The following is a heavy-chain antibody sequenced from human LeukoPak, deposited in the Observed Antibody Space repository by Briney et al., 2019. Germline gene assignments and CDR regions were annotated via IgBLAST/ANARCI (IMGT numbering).Heavy chain of an antibody. CDR1: GYTFTSYD. CDR2: INAGNGNT. J-gene: IGHJ4*02. CDR3: ARDLYGAHGDY. V-gene: IGHV1-3*01. D-gene: IGHD4-17*01. Sequence: GASVKVSCKASGYTFTSYDINWVRQATGQGLEWMGWINAGNGNTKYSQKFQGRVTITRDTSASTAYMELSSLRSEDTAVYYCARDLYGAHGDYWGQGTLVTVSS.